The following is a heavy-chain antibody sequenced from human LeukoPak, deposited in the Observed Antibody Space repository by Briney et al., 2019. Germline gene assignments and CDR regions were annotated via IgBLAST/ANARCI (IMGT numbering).Heavy chain of an antibody. D-gene: IGHD6-19*01. CDR1: GFTFSSYG. CDR3: RAVAVSFDY. CDR2: ISYDGSNK. J-gene: IGHJ4*02. V-gene: IGHV3-30*03. Sequence: GGSLGLSCAASGFTFSSYGMHWVRQAPGKGLEWVAVISYDGSNKYYADSVKGRFTISRDNSKNTLYLQMNSLRAEDTAVYYCRAVAVSFDYWGQGTLVTVSS.